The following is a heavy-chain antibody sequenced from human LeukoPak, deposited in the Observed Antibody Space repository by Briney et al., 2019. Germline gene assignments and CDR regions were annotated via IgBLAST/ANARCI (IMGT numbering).Heavy chain of an antibody. J-gene: IGHJ4*02. CDR2: INPNSGGT. CDR3: ARVPPYDSSGYYKHPRFFDY. Sequence: ASVKVSCKTSGYSENFYGITWVRQVAGQGLEWMGWINPNSGGTNYAQKFQGRVTMTRDTSISTAYMELSRLRSDDTAVYYCARVPPYDSSGYYKHPRFFDYWGQGTLVTVSS. D-gene: IGHD3-22*01. V-gene: IGHV1-2*02. CDR1: GYSENFYG.